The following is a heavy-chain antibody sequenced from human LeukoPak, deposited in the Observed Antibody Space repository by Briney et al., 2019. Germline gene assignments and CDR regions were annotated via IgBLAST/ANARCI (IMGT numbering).Heavy chain of an antibody. V-gene: IGHV1-24*01. CDR1: GYTLTELF. J-gene: IGHJ4*02. CDR3: ARVQLLRGFDY. D-gene: IGHD2-2*01. CDR2: FDPEDGET. Sequence: ASVNVSCKVSGYTLTELFMHWVRQAPGKGLEWMGGFDPEDGETIYAQKFQGRVTITTDESTSTAYMELSSLRSEDTAMYYCARVQLLRGFDYWGQGTLVTVSS.